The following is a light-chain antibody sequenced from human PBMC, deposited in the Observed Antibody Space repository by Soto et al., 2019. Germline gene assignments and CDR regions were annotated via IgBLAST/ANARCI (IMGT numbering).Light chain of an antibody. J-gene: IGLJ3*02. CDR3: CSYAGSNTWV. V-gene: IGLV2-23*01. CDR2: EGS. Sequence: QSALTQPASVSGSPGQSITISCTGTSSDVGSYNLVSWYQQYPGKAPKLMIYEGSKRPSGVSNRFSGSKSGNTASLTISGLQAEDDADYYCCSYAGSNTWVFGGGTKLTVL. CDR1: SSDVGSYNL.